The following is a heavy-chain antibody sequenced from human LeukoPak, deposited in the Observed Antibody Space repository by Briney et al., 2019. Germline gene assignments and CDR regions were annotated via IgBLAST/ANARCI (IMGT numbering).Heavy chain of an antibody. CDR2: IYYSGST. CDR1: GGSISSYY. Sequence: SETLSLTCTVSGGSISSYYWSWIRQPPGKGLEWIGYIYYSGSTNYNPSLKSRVTISVDTSKNQFSLKLSSVTAADTAVYYCARFPDYYYSYMDVWGKGTTVTVSS. CDR3: ARFPDYYYSYMDV. J-gene: IGHJ6*03. V-gene: IGHV4-59*12.